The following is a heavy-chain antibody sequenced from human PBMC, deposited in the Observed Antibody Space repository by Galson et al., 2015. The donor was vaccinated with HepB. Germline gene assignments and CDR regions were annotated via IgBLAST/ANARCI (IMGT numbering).Heavy chain of an antibody. Sequence: SLRLSCAASGFTFSSYGMHWVRQAPGKGLEWVAVIWYDGSNKYYADSVKGRFTISRDNSKNTLYLQMNSLRAEDTAVYYCAREKPYYYDSSGYYGEYYFDYWGQGTLVTVSS. CDR3: AREKPYYYDSSGYYGEYYFDY. CDR2: IWYDGSNK. CDR1: GFTFSSYG. V-gene: IGHV3-33*01. J-gene: IGHJ4*02. D-gene: IGHD3-22*01.